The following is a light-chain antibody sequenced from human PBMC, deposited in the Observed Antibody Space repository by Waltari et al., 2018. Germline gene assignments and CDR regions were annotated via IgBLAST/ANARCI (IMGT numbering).Light chain of an antibody. CDR2: DAS. CDR3: QQRTNWPPNT. CDR1: QSVGKS. V-gene: IGKV3-11*01. Sequence: VLPQSPATLSLSPGDRATLSCRASQSVGKSLAWYQQKPGQAPRLLIYDASIRATGSPPRFRGSGSGTDFTLTISNLGPEDFAVYYCQQRTNWPPNTFGGGTKVEIK. J-gene: IGKJ4*01.